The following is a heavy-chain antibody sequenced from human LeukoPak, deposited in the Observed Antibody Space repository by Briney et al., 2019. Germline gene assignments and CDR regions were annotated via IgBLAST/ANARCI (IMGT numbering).Heavy chain of an antibody. J-gene: IGHJ4*02. V-gene: IGHV4-30-2*01. CDR1: GGSISSGGYS. CDR3: ARAWAARPTYFDY. CDR2: IYHSGST. D-gene: IGHD6-6*01. Sequence: PSETLSLTCAVSGGSISSGGYSWSWIRQPPGKGLEWIGYIYHSGSTYYNPSLKSRVTISVDRSKNQFSLKLSSVTAADTAVYYCARAWAARPTYFDYWGQGTLVTVSS.